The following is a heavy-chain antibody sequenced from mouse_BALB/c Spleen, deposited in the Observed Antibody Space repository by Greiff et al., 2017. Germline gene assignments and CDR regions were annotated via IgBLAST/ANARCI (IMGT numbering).Heavy chain of an antibody. D-gene: IGHD2-3*01. CDR3: AREGDGYRYYAMDY. CDR2: IYPGNVNT. CDR1: GYTFTSYY. Sequence: QVQLKQSGPELVKPGASVRISCKASGYTFTSYYIHWVKQRPGQGLEWIGWIYPGNVNTKYNEKFKGKATLTADKSSSTAYMQLSSLTSEDSAVYYCAREGDGYRYYAMDYWGQGTSVTVSS. V-gene: IGHV1S56*01. J-gene: IGHJ4*01.